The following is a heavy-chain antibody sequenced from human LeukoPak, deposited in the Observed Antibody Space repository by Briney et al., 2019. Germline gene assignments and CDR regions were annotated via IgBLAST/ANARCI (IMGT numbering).Heavy chain of an antibody. Sequence: GGSLRLSCAASGFTVSSNYMSWVRQAPGKGLEWVSVIYSGGSTYYADPVKGRFTISRDNSKNTLYLQMNSLRAEDTAVYYCAKMEFRSSWSGELQYIHSSYFDYWGQGTLVTVSS. CDR2: IYSGGST. D-gene: IGHD3-10*01. CDR1: GFTVSSNY. J-gene: IGHJ4*02. CDR3: AKMEFRSSWSGELQYIHSSYFDY. V-gene: IGHV3-53*01.